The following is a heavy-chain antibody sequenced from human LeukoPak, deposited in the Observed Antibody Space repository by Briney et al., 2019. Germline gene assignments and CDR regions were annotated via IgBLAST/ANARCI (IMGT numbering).Heavy chain of an antibody. V-gene: IGHV3-30*04. Sequence: GGSLRLSCAASGSTFSSYAMHWVRQAPEKGLEWVAVIPYDGSNKYYADSVKGRFTISRDNSKNTLYLQMNSLRAEDTAVYYCARDNYYDSSGHLDYWGQGTLVTVSS. D-gene: IGHD3-22*01. CDR3: ARDNYYDSSGHLDY. CDR1: GSTFSSYA. J-gene: IGHJ4*02. CDR2: IPYDGSNK.